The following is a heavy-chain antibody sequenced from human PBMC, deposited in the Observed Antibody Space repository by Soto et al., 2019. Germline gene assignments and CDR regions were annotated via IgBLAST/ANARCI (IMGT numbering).Heavy chain of an antibody. D-gene: IGHD6-6*01. CDR1: GGSISSYC. V-gene: IGHV4-59*12. Sequence: SETLSLTCTVAGGSISSYCWSWIRQPPGKGLEWIGDIYYSGSTNYNPSLKSRVTISVDTSKNQFSLKLSSVTAADTAVYYCARKSIAARLGNLGFDPWGQGTLVTVSS. J-gene: IGHJ5*02. CDR2: IYYSGST. CDR3: ARKSIAARLGNLGFDP.